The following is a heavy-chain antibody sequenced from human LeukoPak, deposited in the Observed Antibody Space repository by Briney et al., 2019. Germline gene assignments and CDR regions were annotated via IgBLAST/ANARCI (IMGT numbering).Heavy chain of an antibody. CDR1: GGSISSGGYY. CDR2: IYYSGST. D-gene: IGHD3-3*01. V-gene: IGHV4-31*03. Sequence: SQTLSLTCTVSGGSISSGGYYWSWIRQHPGKGLEWIGYIYYSGSTYYNPSLKSRVTISVDTSKNQFSLKLSSVTAADPAVYYCARADTYYDFWSGYDYYYGMDVWGQGTTVTVSS. CDR3: ARADTYYDFWSGYDYYYGMDV. J-gene: IGHJ6*02.